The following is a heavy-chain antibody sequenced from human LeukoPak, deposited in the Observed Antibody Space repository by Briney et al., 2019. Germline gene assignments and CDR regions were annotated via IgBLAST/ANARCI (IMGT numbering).Heavy chain of an antibody. CDR3: ARTAAVGCCVFDY. CDR2: ISAYNGNT. Sequence: ASVKVSCKASGYTFTGYYMHWVRQAPGQGLEWMGWISAYNGNTNYAQKLQGRVTMTTDTSTSTAYMELRSLRSDDTAVYYCARTAAVGCCVFDYWGQGTLVTVSS. D-gene: IGHD2-15*01. V-gene: IGHV1-18*04. J-gene: IGHJ4*02. CDR1: GYTFTGYY.